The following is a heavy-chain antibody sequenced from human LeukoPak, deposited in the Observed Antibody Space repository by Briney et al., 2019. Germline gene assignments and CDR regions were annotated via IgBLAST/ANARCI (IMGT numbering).Heavy chain of an antibody. CDR1: GFTFSSYG. CDR2: IWYDGSNK. D-gene: IGHD3-22*01. Sequence: GGSLRLSCAASGFTFSSYGMHWVRQAPGKGLEWVAVIWYDGSNKYYADSVKGRFTISRDNSKNTLYLQMNSLRAEDTAVYYCATLEGYDSSGYSDYWGQGTLVTVSS. J-gene: IGHJ4*02. V-gene: IGHV3-33*01. CDR3: ATLEGYDSSGYSDY.